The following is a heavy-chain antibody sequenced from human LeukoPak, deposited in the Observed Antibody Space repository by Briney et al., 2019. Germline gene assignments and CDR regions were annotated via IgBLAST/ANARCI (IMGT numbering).Heavy chain of an antibody. V-gene: IGHV4-39*01. CDR1: GGSISSSNYY. J-gene: IGHJ4*02. CDR2: IYYSGST. D-gene: IGHD3-10*01. CDR3: ARQYGLGLYYFDY. Sequence: PSETLSLTCTVSGGSISSSNYYWGWIRQPPGKGLEWIGSIYYSGSTYYNPSLRSRVTLSVDTSKNLFSLKLSSVTAADTAVYFCARQYGLGLYYFDYWGQGTLVTVSS.